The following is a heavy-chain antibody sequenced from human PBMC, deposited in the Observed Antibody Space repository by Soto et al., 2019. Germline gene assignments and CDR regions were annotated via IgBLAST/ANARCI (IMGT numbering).Heavy chain of an antibody. CDR3: VGSGYPPFDY. CDR1: GGSISSSSYY. J-gene: IGHJ4*02. D-gene: IGHD3-22*01. Sequence: PSETLSLTCTVSGGSISSSSYYWGWIRQSPGKGLEWIGSLYYSGSTYYNPSLKSRVTISVDTSKNQFSLKLSSVTAADTAVYYCVGSGYPPFDYGGQGTRVTVSS. V-gene: IGHV4-39*01. CDR2: LYYSGST.